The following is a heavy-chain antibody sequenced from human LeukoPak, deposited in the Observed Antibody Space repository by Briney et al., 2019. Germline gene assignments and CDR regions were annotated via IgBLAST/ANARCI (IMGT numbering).Heavy chain of an antibody. V-gene: IGHV4-34*01. D-gene: IGHD6-6*01. CDR3: ARVPKYSTSRGWFDP. CDR1: GGSFSGYY. CDR2: INHSGST. J-gene: IGHJ5*02. Sequence: PSETLSLTCAVYGGSFSGYYWSWIRQPPGKGLEWIGEINHSGSTNYNPSLKSRVTISVDTSKNQFSLKLSSVTAADTAVYYCARVPKYSTSRGWFDPWGQGTLVTVSS.